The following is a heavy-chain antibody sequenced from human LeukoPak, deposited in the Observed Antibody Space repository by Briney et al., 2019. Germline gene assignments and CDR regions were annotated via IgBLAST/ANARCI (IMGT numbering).Heavy chain of an antibody. CDR1: GGTFSSYA. CDR2: IIPIFGTA. J-gene: IGHJ5*02. V-gene: IGHV1-69*05. D-gene: IGHD6-6*01. CDR3: ASYAGSARTAHNWFDP. Sequence: GASVKVSCKAPGGTFSSYAISWVRQAPGQGLEWMGGIIPIFGTANYAQKFQGRVTITTDESTSTAYMELSSLRSEDTAVYYCASYAGSARTAHNWFDPWGQGTLVTVSS.